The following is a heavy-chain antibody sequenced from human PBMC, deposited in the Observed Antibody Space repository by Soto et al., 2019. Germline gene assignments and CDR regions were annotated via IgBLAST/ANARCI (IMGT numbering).Heavy chain of an antibody. D-gene: IGHD3-10*01. CDR3: AGGSGWLIDH. J-gene: IGHJ4*02. Sequence: EVQLVESGGGLVQPGGSLRLSCAASGFTFSNFWMNWVHQAPGRGLEWLAIIRQDGSEDLYVDSLKDRFTISRDNAKNSLYLQINSLRAEDTAVYYCAGGSGWLIDHWGQGTLVTVSS. V-gene: IGHV3-7*04. CDR1: GFTFSNFW. CDR2: IRQDGSED.